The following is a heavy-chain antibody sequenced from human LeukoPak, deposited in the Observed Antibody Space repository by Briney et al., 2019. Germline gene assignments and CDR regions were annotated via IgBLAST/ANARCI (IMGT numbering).Heavy chain of an antibody. J-gene: IGHJ4*02. CDR2: IYSGGNT. V-gene: IGHV3-53*01. Sequence: PGGSLRLSCAASGFSVSNTYMSWVRQAPGMGLEWVSIIYSGGNTYYADSVKGRFTISRDNSKNTLYLQMNRLRPEDTAVYYCARGTVTAPDYWGQGTLVTVSS. CDR3: ARGTVTAPDY. CDR1: GFSVSNTY. D-gene: IGHD2-21*02.